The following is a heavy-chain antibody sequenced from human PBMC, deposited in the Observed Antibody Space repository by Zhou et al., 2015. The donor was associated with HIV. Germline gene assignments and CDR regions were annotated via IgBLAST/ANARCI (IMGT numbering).Heavy chain of an antibody. CDR2: IIPILGTV. D-gene: IGHD6-6*01. CDR3: ARERGGARPDWRYFDL. V-gene: IGHV1-69*06. Sequence: QVQLVQSGTEVKKPGSSVKVSCKASGGTFSTDGITWVRQAPGQGLEWMGGIIPILGTVKYAQKFQGRVTITADRSTTTAYMDLHSLTSDDTAVYYCARERGGARPDWRYFDLWGRGTLVSVSS. CDR1: GGTFSTDG. J-gene: IGHJ2*01.